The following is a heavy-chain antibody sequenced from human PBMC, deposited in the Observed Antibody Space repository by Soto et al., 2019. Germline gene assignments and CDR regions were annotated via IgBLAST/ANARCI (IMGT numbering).Heavy chain of an antibody. CDR1: GFTFSSYA. J-gene: IGHJ4*02. CDR2: ISGSGGST. V-gene: IGHV3-23*01. Sequence: EVQLLESGGGLVQPGGSLRLSCAASGFTFSSYAMSWVRQAPGKGLEWVSAISGSGGSTYYADSGKGRFTISRDNSKNTLYLQMNSLRAEDTAVYYCAKDRVVLVAATPEDYWGQGTLVTVSS. CDR3: AKDRVVLVAATPEDY. D-gene: IGHD2-15*01.